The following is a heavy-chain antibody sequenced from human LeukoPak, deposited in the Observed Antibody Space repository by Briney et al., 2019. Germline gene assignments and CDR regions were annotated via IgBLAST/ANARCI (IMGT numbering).Heavy chain of an antibody. Sequence: SETLSLTCTVSGGSISSSSYYWGWIRQPPGKGLEWIGSIYYSGSTYYNPSLKSRVTISVDTSKNQFSLKLSSVTAADTAVYYCAREGYSYADYWGQGTLVTVSS. D-gene: IGHD5-18*01. CDR3: AREGYSYADY. J-gene: IGHJ4*02. V-gene: IGHV4-39*07. CDR2: IYYSGST. CDR1: GGSISSSSYY.